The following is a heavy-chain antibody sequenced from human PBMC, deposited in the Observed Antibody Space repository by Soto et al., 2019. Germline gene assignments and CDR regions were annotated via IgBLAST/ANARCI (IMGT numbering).Heavy chain of an antibody. CDR2: INHSGST. V-gene: IGHV4-34*01. CDR1: GGSFSGYY. D-gene: IGHD6-19*01. Sequence: SETLSLTCAVYGGSFSGYYWSWIRQPPGKGLEWIGEINHSGSTNYNPSLKSRVTISVDTSKNQFSLKLSSVTAADTAVYYCARGNVVEQWLVPRWFDPWGQGTLVTVSS. CDR3: ARGNVVEQWLVPRWFDP. J-gene: IGHJ5*02.